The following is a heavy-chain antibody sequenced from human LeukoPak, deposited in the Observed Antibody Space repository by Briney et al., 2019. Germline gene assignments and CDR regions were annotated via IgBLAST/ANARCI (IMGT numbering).Heavy chain of an antibody. D-gene: IGHD4-4*01. V-gene: IGHV3-30*18. CDR3: AKVRSQYSQASGY. J-gene: IGHJ4*02. CDR2: ISYDGSNK. CDR1: GFTFSSYA. Sequence: GGSLRLSCAASGFTFSSYAMSWVRQAPGKGLEWVAVISYDGSNKYYADSVKGRFTISRDNSKNTLYLQMNSLRAEDTAVYYCAKVRSQYSQASGYWGQGTLVPSPQ.